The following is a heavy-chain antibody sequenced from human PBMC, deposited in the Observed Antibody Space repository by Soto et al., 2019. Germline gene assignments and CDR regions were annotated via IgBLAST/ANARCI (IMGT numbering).Heavy chain of an antibody. V-gene: IGHV3-15*01. Sequence: GGSLRLSCAASGFTFSNAWMSWVRQAPGKGLEWVGLINSKTDGGTKDYAAPVKGTFTIARDDTKNTLYLQRNSLKTEDTYVYYCTTDVGGANVQHWGQGTLVTVSS. CDR2: INSKTDGGTK. D-gene: IGHD1-26*01. CDR1: GFTFSNAW. CDR3: TTDVGGANVQH. J-gene: IGHJ1*01.